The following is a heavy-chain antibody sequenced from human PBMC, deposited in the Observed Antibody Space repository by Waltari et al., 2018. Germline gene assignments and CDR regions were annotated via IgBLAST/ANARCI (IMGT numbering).Heavy chain of an antibody. D-gene: IGHD6-19*01. J-gene: IGHJ3*02. Sequence: QVQLQESGPGLVKPSETLSLTCTVSGGSISSHSWSWIRQPPGKGLEWIGYSEYSGSTNYNPSLKSRVTISVERSKNQLSLKLSSVTAADTAGYYCARGIRIAVAGPNAVDIWGQGTMVTVSS. V-gene: IGHV4-59*11. CDR3: ARGIRIAVAGPNAVDI. CDR1: GGSISSHS. CDR2: SEYSGST.